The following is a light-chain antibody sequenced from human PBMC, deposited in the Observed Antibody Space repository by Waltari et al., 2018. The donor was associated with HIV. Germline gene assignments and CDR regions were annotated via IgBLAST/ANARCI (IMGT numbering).Light chain of an antibody. CDR1: DDDVGGFNY. V-gene: IGLV2-14*01. J-gene: IGLJ2*01. CDR2: EVT. Sequence: QSVLAQPASVSASPGQSISLPCTGTDDDVGGFNYVSWYQQFPDTAPKVILYEVTKRPSGISGRFSGSKSGNTASLTIAGLQPEDEAVYYCSSYILNRALVFGGGTTVTV. CDR3: SSYILNRALV.